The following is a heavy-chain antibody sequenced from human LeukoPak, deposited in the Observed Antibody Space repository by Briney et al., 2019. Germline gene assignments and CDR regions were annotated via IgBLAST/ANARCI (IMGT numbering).Heavy chain of an antibody. V-gene: IGHV3-15*01. J-gene: IGHJ6*03. CDR3: TTVFSPPVGWLYDILHFSSYYYYMDV. D-gene: IGHD3-22*01. CDR1: GFTFSNAW. CDR2: IKSKTDGGTT. Sequence: GGSLRLSCAASGFTFSNAWMSWVRQAPGKGLEWVGRIKSKTDGGTTDYAAPVKGRFTISRDDSKNTLYLQMNSLKTEDTAVYYCTTVFSPPVGWLYDILHFSSYYYYMDVWGKGTTVTVSS.